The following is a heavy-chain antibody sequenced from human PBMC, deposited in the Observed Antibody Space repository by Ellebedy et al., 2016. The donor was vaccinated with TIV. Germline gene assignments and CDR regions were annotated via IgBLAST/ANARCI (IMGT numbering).Heavy chain of an antibody. CDR3: VRHPSAGRWFFDL. Sequence: MPSETLSPTCHVSGGSISSYYWSWVRQPPGKGLEWIGYIYFSGYTDYNPALRSRVAMSINTSDSFFSLKLNSVTATDTAIYYCVRHPSAGRWFFDLWGRGTLVSVSS. V-gene: IGHV4-59*08. D-gene: IGHD1-26*01. J-gene: IGHJ2*01. CDR1: GGSISSYY. CDR2: IYFSGYT.